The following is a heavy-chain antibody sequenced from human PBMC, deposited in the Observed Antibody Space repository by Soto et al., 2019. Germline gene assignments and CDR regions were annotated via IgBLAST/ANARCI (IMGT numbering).Heavy chain of an antibody. V-gene: IGHV6-1*01. CDR3: ARSDIVVVPAAIINNWFDP. CDR1: GDSVSSNSAA. CDR2: TYYRSKWYN. D-gene: IGHD2-2*01. Sequence: SQTLSLTCAISGDSVSSNSAAWNWIRQSPSRGLEWLGRTYYRSKWYNDYAVSVKSRITINPDTSKNKISLQLNSVTPDDTAVYYCARSDIVVVPAAIINNWFDPWGQGTLVTVSS. J-gene: IGHJ5*02.